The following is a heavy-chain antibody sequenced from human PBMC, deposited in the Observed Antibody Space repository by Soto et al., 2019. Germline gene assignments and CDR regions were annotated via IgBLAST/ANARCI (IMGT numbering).Heavy chain of an antibody. J-gene: IGHJ4*02. CDR2: FSSSGGS. Sequence: KPSETLSLTCNVSGASISDYSWSWLRQPPGRGLEWIGGFSSSGGSTYNPSLGSRVTMSSDASKNHFSLKLTSMTAADTAFYYCARLYGDSFWGQGILVNVSS. V-gene: IGHV4-4*08. CDR1: GASISDYS. D-gene: IGHD4-17*01. CDR3: ARLYGDSF.